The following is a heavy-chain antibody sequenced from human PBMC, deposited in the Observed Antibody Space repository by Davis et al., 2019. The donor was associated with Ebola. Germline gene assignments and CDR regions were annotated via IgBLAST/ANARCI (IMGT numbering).Heavy chain of an antibody. CDR1: GGSTSSSSYY. V-gene: IGHV4-39*07. D-gene: IGHD3-22*01. CDR2: INHSGST. CDR3: ASLTGDSIVVVNYYFDY. Sequence: SETLSPTCTVPGGSTSSSSYYWGWIRQPPGKGLEWIGEINHSGSTNYNPSLKSRVTISVDTSKNQFSLNLSSVTAADTAVYYCASLTGDSIVVVNYYFDYWGQGTLVTVSS. J-gene: IGHJ4*02.